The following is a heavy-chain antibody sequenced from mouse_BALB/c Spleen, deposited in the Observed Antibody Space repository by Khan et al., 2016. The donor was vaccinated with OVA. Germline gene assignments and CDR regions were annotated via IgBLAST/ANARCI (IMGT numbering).Heavy chain of an antibody. Sequence: EVELVESGPELVKPGASVKMSCKASGYIFTNYVLHWVKQKPGQGLEWIGYINPYNDGTKYNEKFKGKATLASDKSSITAYMELSSLTSEDSAVYYCARGNWQSYYFDYWGQGTTLTLSS. D-gene: IGHD4-1*01. CDR3: ARGNWQSYYFDY. CDR1: GYIFTNYV. CDR2: INPYNDGT. J-gene: IGHJ2*01. V-gene: IGHV1S136*01.